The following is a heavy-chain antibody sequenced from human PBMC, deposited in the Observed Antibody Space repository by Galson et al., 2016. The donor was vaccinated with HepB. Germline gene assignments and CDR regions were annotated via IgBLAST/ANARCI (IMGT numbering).Heavy chain of an antibody. D-gene: IGHD1-1*01. CDR2: IDKSGTAT. J-gene: IGHJ3*02. V-gene: IGHV3-11*01. CDR1: GFTFSDYY. CDR3: ARASWYTFDT. Sequence: SLRLSCAASGFTFSDYYMSWIRQAPGKRPEWLSDIDKSGTATYYLDSVKGRFTMSRDNAKNSLYLQINSLRAEDTAVYYCARASWYTFDTWGQGTMVTVSS.